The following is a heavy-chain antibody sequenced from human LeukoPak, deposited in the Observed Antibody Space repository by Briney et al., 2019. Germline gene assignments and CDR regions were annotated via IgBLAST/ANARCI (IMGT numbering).Heavy chain of an antibody. Sequence: SETLSLTCTVSGYSISSGYYWGWIRQPPGKGLEWIGSIYHSGSTYYNPSLKSRVTISVDTSKNQFSLKLSSVTAADTAVYYCASSITMVRGVTRVLSASSYGMDVWGQGTTVTVSS. D-gene: IGHD3-10*01. V-gene: IGHV4-38-2*02. CDR3: ASSITMVRGVTRVLSASSYGMDV. CDR1: GYSISSGYY. CDR2: IYHSGST. J-gene: IGHJ6*02.